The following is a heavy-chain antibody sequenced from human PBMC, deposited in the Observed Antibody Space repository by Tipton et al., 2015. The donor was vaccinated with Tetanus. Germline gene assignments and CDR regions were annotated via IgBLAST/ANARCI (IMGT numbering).Heavy chain of an antibody. CDR2: VSGSGGST. CDR3: AKAKTLINLWCGDL. J-gene: IGHJ5*02. V-gene: IGHV3-23*01. CDR1: GFTFSTYT. D-gene: IGHD2-21*01. Sequence: SLRLSCAASGFTFSTYTMNWVRQAPGKGLEWFSGVSGSGGSTYYADYVRGRFTVSRDNSRDTLYLQMNSLRADDAAVYYCAKAKTLINLWCGDLWGQGTLVSVSS.